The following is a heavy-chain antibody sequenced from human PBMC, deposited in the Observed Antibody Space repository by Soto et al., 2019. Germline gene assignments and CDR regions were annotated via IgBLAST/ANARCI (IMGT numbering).Heavy chain of an antibody. D-gene: IGHD1-26*01. Sequence: QVQLQESGPGLVKPSGTLSLTCAVSGGSISSSNWWSWGRQPPGKGLEGIVEIYHSGNTNYNPSLKRRVNMAVDKCRNQCSLKLSSVTAADTAVYYCAGRWGAGRVDYWGQGTLVTVSS. V-gene: IGHV4-4*02. CDR3: AGRWGAGRVDY. CDR1: GGSISSSNW. J-gene: IGHJ4*02. CDR2: IYHSGNT.